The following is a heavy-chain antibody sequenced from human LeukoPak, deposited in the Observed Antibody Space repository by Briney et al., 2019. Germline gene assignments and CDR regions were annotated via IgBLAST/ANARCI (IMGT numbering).Heavy chain of an antibody. CDR3: ARVLWFGDTRDNWFDP. D-gene: IGHD3-10*01. J-gene: IGHJ5*02. CDR2: IYYSGST. V-gene: IGHV4-31*03. Sequence: SETLSRTCTVSGGSISSGGYYWSWIRQHPGKGLEWIGYIYYSGSTYYNPSLKSRVTISVDTSKNQFSLKLSSVTAADTAVYYCARVLWFGDTRDNWFDPWGQGTLVTVSS. CDR1: GGSISSGGYY.